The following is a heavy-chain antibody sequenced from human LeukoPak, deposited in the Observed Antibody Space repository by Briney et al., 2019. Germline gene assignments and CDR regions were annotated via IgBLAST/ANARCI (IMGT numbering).Heavy chain of an antibody. CDR3: AREVGSTDY. CDR2: INGDGSDT. V-gene: IGHV3-74*01. CDR1: GFTFSSYW. Sequence: PGGSLRLSCAASGFTFSSYWMHWVRQPPGKGLVWVSHINGDGSDTNYADSVKGRFTISRDNAKNTLYLQMNSLGAEDTAVYYCAREVGSTDYWGQGTLVTVSS. J-gene: IGHJ4*02. D-gene: IGHD1-26*01.